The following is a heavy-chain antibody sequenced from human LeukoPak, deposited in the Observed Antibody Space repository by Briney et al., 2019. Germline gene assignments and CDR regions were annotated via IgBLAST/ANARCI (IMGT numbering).Heavy chain of an antibody. Sequence: GGSLRLSCAASGFTFSSYSMNWVRQAPGKGLEWVSSISSSSSYIYYADSVKGRFTISRDNAKNSLYLQMNSLRAEDTAVYYCARDVMSGNDDFWSGYSEYFDYWGQGTLVTVSS. CDR2: ISSSSSYI. CDR3: ARDVMSGNDDFWSGYSEYFDY. V-gene: IGHV3-21*01. D-gene: IGHD3-3*01. J-gene: IGHJ4*02. CDR1: GFTFSSYS.